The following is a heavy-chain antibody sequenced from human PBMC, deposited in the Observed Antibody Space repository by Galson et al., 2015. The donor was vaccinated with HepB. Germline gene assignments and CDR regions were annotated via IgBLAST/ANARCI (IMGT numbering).Heavy chain of an antibody. CDR3: ARSPDTGGYYYYGMDV. V-gene: IGHV5-51*01. D-gene: IGHD3-10*01. CDR1: GYSFTSYW. CDR2: IYPGDSDT. Sequence: QSGAEVKKPGESLKISCKGSGYSFTSYWIGWVRQMPGKGLEWMGIIYPGDSDTRYSPSFQGQVTISADKSISTAYLQWSSLEASDTAMYYCARSPDTGGYYYYGMDVWGQGTTVTVSS. J-gene: IGHJ6*02.